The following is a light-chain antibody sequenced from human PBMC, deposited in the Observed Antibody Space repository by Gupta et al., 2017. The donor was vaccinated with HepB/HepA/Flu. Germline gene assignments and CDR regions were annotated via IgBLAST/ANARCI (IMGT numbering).Light chain of an antibody. CDR2: AAS. J-gene: IGKJ4*01. V-gene: IGKV1-39*01. Sequence: DIQMTQSPSSLSASVGDRVTITCRASQSISSYLNWYQQKPGKAPKLLIYAASRVQRGVPSRFSGSGSGTDFTLTISRLQPEDFANYYCQQRYSTPLTFGGGTKVEIK. CDR1: QSISSY. CDR3: QQRYSTPLT.